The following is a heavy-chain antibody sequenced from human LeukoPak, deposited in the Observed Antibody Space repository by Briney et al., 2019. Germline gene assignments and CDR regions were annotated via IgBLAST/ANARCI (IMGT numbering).Heavy chain of an antibody. CDR1: GYTFTNYD. CDR3: ARDSGFYGSGTYSLGYWYFHL. J-gene: IGHJ2*01. V-gene: IGHV1-2*02. D-gene: IGHD3-10*01. Sequence: ASVKVSCKASGYTFTNYDINWVRQAPGQGLEWMGWISPNSGDTHYAQNFQGRVTLTRDTSISTAYMELSSLRSDDTAVYYCARDSGFYGSGTYSLGYWYFHLWGRGTLVTVSS. CDR2: ISPNSGDT.